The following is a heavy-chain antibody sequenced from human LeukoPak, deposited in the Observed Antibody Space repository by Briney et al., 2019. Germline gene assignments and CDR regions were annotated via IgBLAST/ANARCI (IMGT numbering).Heavy chain of an antibody. Sequence: GGSLRLSCAASGFTFSSYSMNWVRQAPGKGLEWVSSISSSSSYIYYADSVKGRFTISRDNAKNSLYLQMNSLRAEDTAVYYCARDPLQYSSSSLFDYWGQGTLVTVSS. J-gene: IGHJ4*02. CDR3: ARDPLQYSSSSLFDY. D-gene: IGHD6-6*01. CDR2: ISSSSSYI. V-gene: IGHV3-21*01. CDR1: GFTFSSYS.